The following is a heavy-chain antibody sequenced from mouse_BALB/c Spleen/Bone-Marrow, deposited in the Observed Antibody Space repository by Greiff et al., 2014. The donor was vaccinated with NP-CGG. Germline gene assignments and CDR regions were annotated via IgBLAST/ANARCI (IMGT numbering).Heavy chain of an antibody. J-gene: IGHJ1*01. Sequence: DLVKPGASVKLSCKASGYTFTNYWINWIKQRPGQGLEWIGRIAPGSGSTYYNEMFKGKTTLTVDTSSSTAYIQHSNLSTEKSDVYFGARERYGYDGWYFDVWGAGTTVTVSS. CDR2: IAPGSGST. CDR3: ARERYGYDGWYFDV. CDR1: GYTFTNYW. V-gene: IGHV1S41*01. D-gene: IGHD2-2*01.